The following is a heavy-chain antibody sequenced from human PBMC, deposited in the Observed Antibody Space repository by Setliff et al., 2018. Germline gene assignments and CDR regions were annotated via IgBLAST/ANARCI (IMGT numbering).Heavy chain of an antibody. V-gene: IGHV3-30*02. D-gene: IGHD2-2*01. Sequence: GSLRLSCAASGFTFSSYGMHWVRQAPGKGLEWVAFIRYDGSNKYYADSVKGRFTIARDNSKNTLYLQMNSLRAEDTAIYSCAKFSSVPGSRFFDYWGQGALVTVSS. CDR3: AKFSSVPGSRFFDY. CDR2: IRYDGSNK. J-gene: IGHJ4*02. CDR1: GFTFSSYG.